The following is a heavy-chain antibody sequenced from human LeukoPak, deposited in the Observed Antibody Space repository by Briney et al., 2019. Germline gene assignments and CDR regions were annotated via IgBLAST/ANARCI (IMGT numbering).Heavy chain of an antibody. CDR3: ARVEVPRDINDWYFDL. CDR1: GYSIAHGFF. CDR2: LYHSGTT. V-gene: IGHV4-38-2*02. Sequence: KASEPLSLTCTVSGYSIAHGFFWAWIRQPPGGGLEWIGSLYHSGTTYYNTSLKSRISTSVDTSKNQFSLKLRLVTAADTAVYYCARVEVPRDINDWYFDLWGRGTLVTVSS. D-gene: IGHD2-15*01. J-gene: IGHJ2*01.